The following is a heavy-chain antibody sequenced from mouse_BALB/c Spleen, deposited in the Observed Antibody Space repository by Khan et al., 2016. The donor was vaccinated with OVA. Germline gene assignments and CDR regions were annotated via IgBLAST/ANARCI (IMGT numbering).Heavy chain of an antibody. CDR1: GFSLTGYG. CDR3: ARAYYGNYREAMDY. CDR2: IWGDGRT. D-gene: IGHD2-10*01. J-gene: IGHJ4*01. V-gene: IGHV2-6-7*01. Sequence: QVQLKQSGPGLVAPSQNLSITCTVSGFSLTGYGVNWVRQPPGKGLEWLGMIWGDGRTDYNSALKSRLNLNKDNSKSQVFLKMNSLQTDDTARYYCARAYYGNYREAMDYWGQGTSVTVSS.